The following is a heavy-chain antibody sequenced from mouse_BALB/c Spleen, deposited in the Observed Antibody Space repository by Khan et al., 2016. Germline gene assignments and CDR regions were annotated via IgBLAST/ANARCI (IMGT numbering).Heavy chain of an antibody. CDR2: IWAGGST. CDR3: ARDDQDFDAWFAS. V-gene: IGHV2-9*02. CDR1: GFSLTNSG. J-gene: IGHJ3*01. Sequence: QVQLQQSGPGLVAPSQSLSITCTVSGFSLTNSGVHWVRQPPRKGLDWLGVIWAGGSTDYNSALMSRLSITRDTTQNQVFLKMNSLLTDDTAMYYCARDDQDFDAWFASWGQGTLVTVSA.